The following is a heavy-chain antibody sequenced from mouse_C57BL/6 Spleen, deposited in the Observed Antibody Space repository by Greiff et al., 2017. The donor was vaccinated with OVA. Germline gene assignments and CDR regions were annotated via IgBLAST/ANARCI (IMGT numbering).Heavy chain of an antibody. Sequence: EVHLVESGGGLVKPGGSLKLSCAASGFTFSDYGMHWVRPAPEKGLEWVAYISSGSSTIYYEDKVKGRFTISRDNAKNTRFLQMTSLRSEDTASDYWARIYGNWYFDVWGTGTTVTVSS. J-gene: IGHJ1*03. CDR1: GFTFSDYG. CDR2: ISSGSSTI. D-gene: IGHD2-1*01. V-gene: IGHV5-17*01. CDR3: ARIYGNWYFDV.